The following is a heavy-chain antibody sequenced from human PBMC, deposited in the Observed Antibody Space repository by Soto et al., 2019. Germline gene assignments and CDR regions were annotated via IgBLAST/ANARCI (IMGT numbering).Heavy chain of an antibody. J-gene: IGHJ4*02. CDR2: ISAYNGNT. Sequence: ASVKVSCKASGGTFSSYTISWVRQAPGQGLEWMGWISAYNGNTNYAQKLQGRVTMTTDTSTSTAYMELRSLRSDDTAVYYCARGERRSSGLGFDYWGQGTLVTVSS. V-gene: IGHV1-18*01. CDR3: ARGERRSSGLGFDY. CDR1: GGTFSSYT. D-gene: IGHD3-22*01.